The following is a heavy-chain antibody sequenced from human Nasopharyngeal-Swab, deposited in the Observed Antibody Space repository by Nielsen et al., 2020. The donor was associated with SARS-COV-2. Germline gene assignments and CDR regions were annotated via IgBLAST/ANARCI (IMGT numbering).Heavy chain of an antibody. CDR3: ARDGTGFDP. J-gene: IGHJ5*02. CDR2: INPNSGGT. CDR1: GGTFSSYA. Sequence: ASVKVSCKASGGTFSSYAISWVRQAPGQGLEWMGWINPNSGGTNYAQKFQGRVTMTRDTSISTAYMELSRLRSDDTAVYYCARDGTGFDPWGQGTLVTVSS. V-gene: IGHV1-2*02.